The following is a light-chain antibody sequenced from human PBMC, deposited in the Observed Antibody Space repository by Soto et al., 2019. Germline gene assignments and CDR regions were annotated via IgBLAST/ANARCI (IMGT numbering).Light chain of an antibody. V-gene: IGKV4-1*01. CDR2: WAS. J-gene: IGKJ1*01. Sequence: DIVMTQSADSLAVSLGERATINCKSSQNILYSSNNKNYLAWYQQRPGQSPKLLIYWASTRESGVPDRFSGSGSGTEFTLTISSLQTEDVAIYYCQQYYTTPWTFGQGTKVDIK. CDR3: QQYYTTPWT. CDR1: QNILYSSNNKNY.